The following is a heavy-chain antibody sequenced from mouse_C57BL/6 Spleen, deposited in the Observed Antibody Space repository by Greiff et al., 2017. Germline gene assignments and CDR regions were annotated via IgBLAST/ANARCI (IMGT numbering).Heavy chain of an antibody. J-gene: IGHJ4*01. CDR2: IYPGDGDT. CDR1: GYAFSSSW. CDR3: ARPSYYGYAMDY. Sequence: VQLQQSGPELVKPGASVKISCKASGYAFSSSWMNWVKQRPGKGLEWIGRIYPGDGDTNYNGKFKGKATLTADKSSSTAYMQLSSLTSEDPAVYFCARPSYYGYAMDYWGQGTSVTVSS. D-gene: IGHD1-1*01. V-gene: IGHV1-82*01.